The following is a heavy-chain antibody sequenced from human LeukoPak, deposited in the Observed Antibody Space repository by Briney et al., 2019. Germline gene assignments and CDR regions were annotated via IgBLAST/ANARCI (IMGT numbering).Heavy chain of an antibody. CDR2: ISYDGSNK. Sequence: GGSLRLSCAASGFTFSSYAMHWVRQAPGKGLEWVAVISYDGSNKYYADSVKGRFTISRDNSKNTLYLQMNSLRAEDTAVYYCARDPPSFQYWGQGTLVTVSA. V-gene: IGHV3-30-3*01. CDR1: GFTFSSYA. J-gene: IGHJ1*01. CDR3: ARDPPSFQY.